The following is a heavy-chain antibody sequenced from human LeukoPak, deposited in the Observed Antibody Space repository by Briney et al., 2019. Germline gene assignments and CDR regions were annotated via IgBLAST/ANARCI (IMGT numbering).Heavy chain of an antibody. CDR2: IYHSGST. CDR3: ARSGGYCGSTTCHVEYFDL. D-gene: IGHD2-2*01. V-gene: IGHV4-4*02. CDR1: GGSISSSNW. Sequence: PSGTLSLTCAVSGGSISSSNWWSWVRPPPGKGLEWIGEIYHSGSTNYNPSLKSRVTISVDKSKNQFSLKLSSVTAADTAVYYCARSGGYCGSTTCHVEYFDLWGRGTLVTVSS. J-gene: IGHJ2*01.